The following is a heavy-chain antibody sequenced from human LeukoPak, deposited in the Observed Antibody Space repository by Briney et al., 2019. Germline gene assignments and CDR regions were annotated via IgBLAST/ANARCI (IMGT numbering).Heavy chain of an antibody. D-gene: IGHD2-2*01. CDR1: GSGFTSYW. Sequence: GESLKISCKGSGSGFTSYWIGWVRQMPGKGLEWMGIIYPGDSDTRYSPSFQGQVTISADKSISTAYLQWSSLKASDTAMYYCAAAGSTSPDAFDIWGQGTMVTVSS. V-gene: IGHV5-51*01. J-gene: IGHJ3*02. CDR2: IYPGDSDT. CDR3: AAAGSTSPDAFDI.